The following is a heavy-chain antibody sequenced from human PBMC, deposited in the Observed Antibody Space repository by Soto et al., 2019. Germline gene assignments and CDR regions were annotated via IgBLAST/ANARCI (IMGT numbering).Heavy chain of an antibody. CDR2: IYYSGST. CDR1: GGSISSGGYY. D-gene: IGHD3-10*01. Sequence: PSETLSLTCTVSGGSISSGGYYWSWIRQHPGKGLEWIGYIYYSGSTYYNPSLKSRVTISVDTSKNQFSLKLSSVTAADTAVYYCARYYNVFWYSDSWGQGTLVTVSS. CDR3: ARYYNVFWYSDS. V-gene: IGHV4-31*03. J-gene: IGHJ4*02.